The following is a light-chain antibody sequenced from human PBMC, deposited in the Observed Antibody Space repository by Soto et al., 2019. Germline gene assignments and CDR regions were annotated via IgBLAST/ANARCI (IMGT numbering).Light chain of an antibody. CDR1: QSVSSSY. J-gene: IGKJ1*01. V-gene: IGKV3-20*01. Sequence: EIVLTQSPGTLSLSPGERATLPCRASQSVSSSYLAWYQQKPGQAPRLLIYGASSRATGIPDRFSGSGSGTDFTLTISRLEPEDFAVYYCQQYGSPCTFGQGTKVDIK. CDR3: QQYGSPCT. CDR2: GAS.